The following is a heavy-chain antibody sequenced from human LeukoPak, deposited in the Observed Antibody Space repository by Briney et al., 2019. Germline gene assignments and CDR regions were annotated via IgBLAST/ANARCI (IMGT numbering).Heavy chain of an antibody. Sequence: GGSLRLSCEASGFTFSSYWMHWVRQAPGKGQVWVSRINSDGSSTTYADSVKGRFTISRDNAKNTLYLQMNSLRAEDTAVYYCARLSAGQPVDYWGQGTLVTVSS. CDR1: GFTFSSYW. CDR3: ARLSAGQPVDY. V-gene: IGHV3-74*01. J-gene: IGHJ4*02. CDR2: INSDGSST. D-gene: IGHD6-13*01.